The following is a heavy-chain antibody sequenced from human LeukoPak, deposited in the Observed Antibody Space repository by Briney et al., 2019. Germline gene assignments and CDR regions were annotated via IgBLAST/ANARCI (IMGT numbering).Heavy chain of an antibody. CDR1: GDFISVYY. V-gene: IGHV4-4*07. J-gene: IGHJ3*02. D-gene: IGHD2-15*01. Sequence: PSETLSLTCNVSGDFISVYYWDWIRQPAGKGLEWIGRIHSSGSANFNPALKSRVTMSADMSKNQFSLQLMSVTAADTAVYYCARVNVAGVGATPVDIWGQGTMVTVSS. CDR3: ARVNVAGVGATPVDI. CDR2: IHSSGSA.